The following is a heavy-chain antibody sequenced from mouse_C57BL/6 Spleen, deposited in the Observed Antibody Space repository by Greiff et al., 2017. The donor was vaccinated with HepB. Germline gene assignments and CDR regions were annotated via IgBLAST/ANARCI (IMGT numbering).Heavy chain of an antibody. CDR2: ISDGGSYT. CDR3: AGLWNYAMDY. Sequence: DVKLVESGGGLVKPGGSLKLSCAASGFTFSSYAMSWVRQTPEKRLEWVATISDGGSYTYYPDNVKGRFTISRDNAKNNLYLQMSHLKSEDTAMYYCAGLWNYAMDYWGQGTSVTVSS. V-gene: IGHV5-4*03. CDR1: GFTFSSYA. J-gene: IGHJ4*01. D-gene: IGHD1-1*02.